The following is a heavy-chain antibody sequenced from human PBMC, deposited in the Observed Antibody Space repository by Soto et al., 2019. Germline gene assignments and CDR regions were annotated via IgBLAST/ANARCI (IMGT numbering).Heavy chain of an antibody. Sequence: ASVKVSCKASGYTFTSFAMHWVRQAPGQRLEWMGWINAGNGNTKYSQKFQGRVTITRDTSASTAYMELSSLRSEDTAVYYCATCHCSGGSCYVGYWGQGTLVTVSS. CDR1: GYTFTSFA. CDR3: ATCHCSGGSCYVGY. D-gene: IGHD2-15*01. CDR2: INAGNGNT. V-gene: IGHV1-3*01. J-gene: IGHJ4*02.